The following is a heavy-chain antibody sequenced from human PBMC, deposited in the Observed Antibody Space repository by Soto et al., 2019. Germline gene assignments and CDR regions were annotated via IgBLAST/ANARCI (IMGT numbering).Heavy chain of an antibody. Sequence: PSETLSLTCAVYGGSFSGYYWSWIRQPPGKGLEWIGEINHSGSTNYNPSLKSRVTISVDTSKNQFSLKLSSVTAADTAVYYCARDETAEWFDPWGQGTLVTVSS. V-gene: IGHV4-34*01. D-gene: IGHD2-21*02. J-gene: IGHJ5*02. CDR2: INHSGST. CDR3: ARDETAEWFDP. CDR1: GGSFSGYY.